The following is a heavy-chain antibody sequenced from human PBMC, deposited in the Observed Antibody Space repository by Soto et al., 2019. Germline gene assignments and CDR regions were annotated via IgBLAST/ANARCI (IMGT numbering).Heavy chain of an antibody. Sequence: PSETLSLTCTVSGGSISSYYWSWIRQPPGKGLEWIGYIYYSGSTNYNPSLKSRVTISVDTSKNPFSLKLSSVTAADTAVYYCARDKGIAAAGLYYYYGMDVWGQGTTVTVSS. V-gene: IGHV4-59*01. CDR3: ARDKGIAAAGLYYYYGMDV. CDR2: IYYSGST. CDR1: GGSISSYY. D-gene: IGHD6-13*01. J-gene: IGHJ6*02.